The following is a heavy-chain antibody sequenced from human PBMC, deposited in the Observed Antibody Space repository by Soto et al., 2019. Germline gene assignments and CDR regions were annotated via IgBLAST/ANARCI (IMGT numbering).Heavy chain of an antibody. J-gene: IGHJ4*02. CDR2: IYYSGTT. V-gene: IGHV4-30-4*01. CDR1: GASISSVDHY. CDR3: ARGAYSDSSAYFDY. D-gene: IGHD6-6*01. Sequence: QVQLQESGPGLVKPSQTLSLTCTVSGASISSVDHYWSWIRQPPGKGMEWIGYIYYSGTTYSRPSLQSRVTISVDTSQNQFSLKLNSVTAADTAVYYCARGAYSDSSAYFDYWGQGTLVPVSS.